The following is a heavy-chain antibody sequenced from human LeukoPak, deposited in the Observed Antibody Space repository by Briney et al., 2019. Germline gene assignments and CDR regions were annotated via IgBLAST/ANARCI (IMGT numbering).Heavy chain of an antibody. CDR1: GGSISSYY. V-gene: IGHV4-59*01. D-gene: IGHD3-22*01. J-gene: IGHJ3*02. Sequence: PSETLSLTCTVSGGSISSYYWSWIRQPPGKGLEWIGYIYYSGSTNYNPSLKSRVTISVDTSKNQFSLKLSSVTAEDTALYYCAKDLYYYDSSGYYSVWDDAFDIWGQGTMVTVSS. CDR3: AKDLYYYDSSGYYSVWDDAFDI. CDR2: IYYSGST.